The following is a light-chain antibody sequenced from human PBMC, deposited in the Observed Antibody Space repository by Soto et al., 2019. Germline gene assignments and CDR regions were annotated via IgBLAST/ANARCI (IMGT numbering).Light chain of an antibody. CDR1: QSISSW. CDR2: KAS. Sequence: DIQMTQSPSTLSASVGDRVTITCRASQSISSWLAWYQQKPGKAPNLLIYKASSLQSGVPSRFSGSGSGTEFTLNMSSLQPDDFAAYYCQQYDSYPYTFGQGTKLEIK. J-gene: IGKJ2*01. V-gene: IGKV1-5*03. CDR3: QQYDSYPYT.